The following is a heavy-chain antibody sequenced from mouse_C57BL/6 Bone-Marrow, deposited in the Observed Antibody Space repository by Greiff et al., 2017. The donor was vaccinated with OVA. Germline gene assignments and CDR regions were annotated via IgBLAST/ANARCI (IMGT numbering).Heavy chain of an antibody. CDR3: ARRYYGSSPYWYFDV. CDR2: INPYNGGT. V-gene: IGHV1-19*01. D-gene: IGHD1-1*01. Sequence: EVQLQQSGPVLVKPGASVKMSCKASGYTFTDYYMNWVKQSHGKSLEWIGVINPYNGGTSYNQKFKGKATLTVDKSSSTAYMELNSLTSEDSAVYYCARRYYGSSPYWYFDVWGTGTTVTVSS. J-gene: IGHJ1*03. CDR1: GYTFTDYY.